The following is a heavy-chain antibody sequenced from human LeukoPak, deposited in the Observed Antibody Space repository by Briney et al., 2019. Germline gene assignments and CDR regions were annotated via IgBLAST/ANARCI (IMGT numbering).Heavy chain of an antibody. Sequence: SETLALTCAVYGGSFSGYYWSWIRQPPGKGLEWIGEINHSGSTNYNPSLKSRVTISVDTSKNQFSLKLSSVTAADTAVYYCARQEYDKAYWGQGTLVTVSS. J-gene: IGHJ4*02. CDR1: GGSFSGYY. CDR3: ARQEYDKAY. D-gene: IGHD3-22*01. CDR2: INHSGST. V-gene: IGHV4-34*01.